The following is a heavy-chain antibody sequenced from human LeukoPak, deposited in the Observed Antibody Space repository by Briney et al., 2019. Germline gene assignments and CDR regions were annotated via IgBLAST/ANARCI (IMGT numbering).Heavy chain of an antibody. Sequence: GGSLRLSCAASGFTFSSYGMRWVRQAPGRGLEWVAVISYDGSNKYYADSVKGRFTISRDNSKNTLYLQMNSLRAEDTAVYYCAKKAANDRQLVRGPAPYYFDYWGQGTLVTVSS. J-gene: IGHJ4*02. CDR1: GFTFSSYG. D-gene: IGHD6-13*01. CDR2: ISYDGSNK. V-gene: IGHV3-30*18. CDR3: AKKAANDRQLVRGPAPYYFDY.